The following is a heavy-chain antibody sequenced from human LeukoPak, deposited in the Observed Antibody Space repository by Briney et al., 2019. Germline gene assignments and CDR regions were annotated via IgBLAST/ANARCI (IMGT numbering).Heavy chain of an antibody. J-gene: IGHJ4*02. CDR1: GFTFSSYW. CDR2: IKSDGSSR. CDR3: ARDEPDCSSTSCPRGFDY. V-gene: IGHV3-74*01. D-gene: IGHD2-2*01. Sequence: GSLRLSCAASGFTFSSYWMHWVRQAPGKGLVWVSGIKSDGSSRRYADSVKGRFTISRDNAKNTLDLQMNSLRGEDTAVYYCARDEPDCSSTSCPRGFDYWGQGTLVTVSS.